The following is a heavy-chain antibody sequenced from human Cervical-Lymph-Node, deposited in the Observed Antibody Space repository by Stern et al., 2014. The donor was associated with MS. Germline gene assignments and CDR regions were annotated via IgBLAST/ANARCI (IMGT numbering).Heavy chain of an antibody. CDR1: GFTFSSYW. J-gene: IGHJ4*02. D-gene: IGHD3-3*01. CDR2: IKQDGSEK. V-gene: IGHV3-7*01. Sequence: EVQLVESGGGLVQPGGSLRLSCAASGFTFSSYWMNWVRQAPGKGLEWVANIKQDGSEKYYVDSVKGRFTISRDNAKNSLYLQMNSLRAEDTAVYYCARGETYYGGWTVFDYWGQGTLVTVSS. CDR3: ARGETYYGGWTVFDY.